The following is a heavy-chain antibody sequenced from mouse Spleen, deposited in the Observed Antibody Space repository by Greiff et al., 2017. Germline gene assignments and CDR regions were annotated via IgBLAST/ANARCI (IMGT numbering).Heavy chain of an antibody. D-gene: IGHD2-3*01. Sequence: EVQLQQSGAELVRPGASVKLSCTASGLNIKDDYMHWVKQRPEQGLEWIGWIDPENGDTEYASKFQGKATITADTSSNTAYLQLSSLTSEDTAGYYCTHDGYYIFAYWGPGTLVTVSA. J-gene: IGHJ3*01. V-gene: IGHV14-4*01. CDR1: GLNIKDDY. CDR2: IDPENGDT. CDR3: THDGYYIFAY.